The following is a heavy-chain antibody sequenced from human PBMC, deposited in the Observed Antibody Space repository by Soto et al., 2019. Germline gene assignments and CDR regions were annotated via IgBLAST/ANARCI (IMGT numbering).Heavy chain of an antibody. J-gene: IGHJ6*01. V-gene: IGHV4-31*03. D-gene: IGHD6-13*01. CDR1: GGSISSGDYY. Sequence: PSETLSLTCTVSGGSISSGDYYWSWIRQLPGKDLEWIAYIYYNGNTYYTPSLKSRATISLDTSRNQFFLNLNSVTAADTAVYYCARQAGYYYGMEVWGQGTTVTVS. CDR3: ARQAGYYYGMEV. CDR2: IYYNGNT.